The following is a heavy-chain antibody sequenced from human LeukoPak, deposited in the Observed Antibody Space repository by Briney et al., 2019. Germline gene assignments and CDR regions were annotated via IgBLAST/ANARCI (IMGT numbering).Heavy chain of an antibody. CDR3: ARGNYSASGSQHFDY. D-gene: IGHD3-10*01. V-gene: IGHV3-20*04. Sequence: GGSLRLSCAASGFTFYDYGMTWVRQAPGKGLEWVSGINWNGGSTGYADSVKGRFTISRDNAKNSLYLQMNSLRAEDTALYYCARGNYSASGSQHFDYGGQGTLVTVSS. CDR2: INWNGGST. J-gene: IGHJ4*02. CDR1: GFTFYDYG.